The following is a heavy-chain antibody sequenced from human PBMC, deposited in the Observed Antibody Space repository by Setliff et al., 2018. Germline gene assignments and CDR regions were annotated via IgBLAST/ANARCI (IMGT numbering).Heavy chain of an antibody. J-gene: IGHJ3*02. CDR1: GYTFTSYD. CDR2: MNPNSGNT. D-gene: IGHD2-15*01. Sequence: ASVKVSCKASGYTFTSYDINWVRQATGQGLEWMGWMNPNSGNTGYAQKFQGRVTITRNTSISTAYMELSSLRSEDTAVYYCARGYCSGGSCYAGLPSAFDIWGQGTMVTVSS. CDR3: ARGYCSGGSCYAGLPSAFDI. V-gene: IGHV1-8*03.